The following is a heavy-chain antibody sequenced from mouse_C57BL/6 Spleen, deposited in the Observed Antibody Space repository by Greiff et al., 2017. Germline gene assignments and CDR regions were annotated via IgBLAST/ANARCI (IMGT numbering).Heavy chain of an antibody. Sequence: VQLQQSGAELVRPGASVKLSCTASGFNIKDYYMHWVKQRPEQGLEWIGRIDPEDGDTEYAPKFQGKATMTADTSSNTAYLQLSSLTSEDTAVYYCTTSTVVATDYAMDYWGQGTSVTVSS. CDR1: GFNIKDYY. V-gene: IGHV14-1*01. CDR3: TTSTVVATDYAMDY. J-gene: IGHJ4*01. D-gene: IGHD1-1*01. CDR2: IDPEDGDT.